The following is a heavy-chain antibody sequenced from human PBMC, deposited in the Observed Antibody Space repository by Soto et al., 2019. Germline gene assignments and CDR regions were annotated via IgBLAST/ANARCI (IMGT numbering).Heavy chain of an antibody. J-gene: IGHJ4*02. CDR1: GGTFSSYA. D-gene: IGHD6-19*01. Sequence: GASVKVACNASGGTFSSYAISWVRQAPGQGLEWMGGIIPIFGTANYAQKFQGRVTITADESTSTAYMELSSLRSEDTAVYYCAREKAPVAGSNPFDYWGQGTLVTVSS. CDR2: IIPIFGTA. CDR3: AREKAPVAGSNPFDY. V-gene: IGHV1-69*01.